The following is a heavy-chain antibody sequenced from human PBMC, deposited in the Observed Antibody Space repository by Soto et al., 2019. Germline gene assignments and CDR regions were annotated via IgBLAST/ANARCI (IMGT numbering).Heavy chain of an antibody. CDR3: TTDLPWSFGALLY. V-gene: IGHV3-15*01. CDR2: IKSKINGGTT. J-gene: IGHJ4*02. CDR1: GFTFANAW. Sequence: PGGSLRLSCAASGFTFANAWMTWVRQATGKGLEWVGRIKSKINGGTTDYESPVKDRFTISRDDSKNTLYLQMNSLKTEDTAVYYCTTDLPWSFGALLYWGQGTLVTVSS. D-gene: IGHD3-3*01.